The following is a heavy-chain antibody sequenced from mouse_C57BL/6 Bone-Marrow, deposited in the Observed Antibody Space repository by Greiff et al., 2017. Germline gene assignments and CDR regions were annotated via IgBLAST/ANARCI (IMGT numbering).Heavy chain of an antibody. V-gene: IGHV1-54*01. Sequence: QVQLQQSGAELVRPGTSVKVSCKASGYAFTNYLIEWVKQRPGQGLEWIGVINPGSGGTNYNEKFKGKATLTADKSSSTAYMQLSSRTSEDSAVYFCARGGGFAYWGQGTLVTVSA. CDR1: GYAFTNYL. CDR2: INPGSGGT. J-gene: IGHJ3*01. CDR3: ARGGGFAY.